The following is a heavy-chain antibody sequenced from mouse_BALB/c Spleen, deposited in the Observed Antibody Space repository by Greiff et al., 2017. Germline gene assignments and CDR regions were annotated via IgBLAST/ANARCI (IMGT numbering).Heavy chain of an antibody. CDR3: ASYGSSLYYAMDY. Sequence: QVQLQQSGPGLVAPSQSLSITCTVSGFSLTGYGVNWVRQPPGKGLEWLGMIWGDGSTDYNSALKSRLSISKDNSKSQVFLKMNSLQTDDTARYYCASYGSSLYYAMDYWGQGTSVTVSS. CDR2: IWGDGST. J-gene: IGHJ4*01. V-gene: IGHV2-6-7*01. CDR1: GFSLTGYG. D-gene: IGHD1-1*01.